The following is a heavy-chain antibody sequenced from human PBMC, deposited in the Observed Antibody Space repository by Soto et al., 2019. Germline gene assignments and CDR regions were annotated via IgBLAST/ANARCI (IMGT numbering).Heavy chain of an antibody. CDR2: VFYTRSP. V-gene: IGHV4-39*01. CDR1: GASINSNVHY. Sequence: SETLSLTCTVSGASINSNVHYWGWVRQSPGKGLEWIASVFYTRSPYHNPSLESRVSISVDTSDNQFSLKVTSVTAADTGIYYCARHPFGGYAFDSWGQGTLVTVSS. D-gene: IGHD3-16*01. J-gene: IGHJ4*02. CDR3: ARHPFGGYAFDS.